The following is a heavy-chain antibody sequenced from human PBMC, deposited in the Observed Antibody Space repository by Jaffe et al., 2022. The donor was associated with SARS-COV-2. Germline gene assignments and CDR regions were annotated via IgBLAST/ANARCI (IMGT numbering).Heavy chain of an antibody. D-gene: IGHD4-17*01. Sequence: QVQLVESGGGVVQPGRSLRLSCAASGFTFSSYGMHWVRQAPGKGLEWVAVISYDGSNKYYADSVKGRFTISRDNSKNTLYLQMNSLRAEDTAVYYCAKGLIHDYGDYGGSGPDYWGQGTLVTVSS. CDR1: GFTFSSYG. CDR3: AKGLIHDYGDYGGSGPDY. J-gene: IGHJ4*02. CDR2: ISYDGSNK. V-gene: IGHV3-30*18.